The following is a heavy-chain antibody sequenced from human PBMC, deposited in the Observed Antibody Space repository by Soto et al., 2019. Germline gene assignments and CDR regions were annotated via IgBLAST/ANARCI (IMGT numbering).Heavy chain of an antibody. J-gene: IGHJ4*02. D-gene: IGHD6-19*01. Sequence: PGGSLRLSCAASGFTFSSYWMSWVRQAPGKGLEWVANIKQDGSEKYYVDSVKGRFTISRDNAKNSLYLQMNSLRAEDTAVYYCARDRDSSRWYSGSFDYWGQGTLVTVSS. V-gene: IGHV3-7*01. CDR1: GFTFSSYW. CDR3: ARDRDSSRWYSGSFDY. CDR2: IKQDGSEK.